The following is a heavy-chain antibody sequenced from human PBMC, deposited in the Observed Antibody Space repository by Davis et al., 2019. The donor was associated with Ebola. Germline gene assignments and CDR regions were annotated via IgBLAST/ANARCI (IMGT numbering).Heavy chain of an antibody. D-gene: IGHD1-26*01. CDR1: GFTFDDYA. CDR2: ISWNSGSI. V-gene: IGHV3-9*01. J-gene: IGHJ6*04. CDR3: ARGAIWRDYYYGMDV. Sequence: SLKISCAASGFTFDDYAMHWVRQAPGKGLEWVSGISWNSGSIGYADSVKGRFTISRDNAKNSLYLQMNSLRAEDTAVYYCARGAIWRDYYYGMDVWGKGTTVTVSS.